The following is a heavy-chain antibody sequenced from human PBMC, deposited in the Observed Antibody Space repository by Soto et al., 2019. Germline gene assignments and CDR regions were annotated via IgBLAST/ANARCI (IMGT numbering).Heavy chain of an antibody. CDR1: GYSISSGYF. Sequence: SETLSLTCAVSGYSISSGYFWGWIRQPPGKGLEWIGSIHHRGSTYYNPSLKSRVTISVDTSKNQFSLKLRSVTAADTAVYFCAREVGATARAFDFWGQGALVTVSS. CDR3: AREVGATARAFDF. V-gene: IGHV4-38-2*02. CDR2: IHHRGST. D-gene: IGHD1-26*01. J-gene: IGHJ4*02.